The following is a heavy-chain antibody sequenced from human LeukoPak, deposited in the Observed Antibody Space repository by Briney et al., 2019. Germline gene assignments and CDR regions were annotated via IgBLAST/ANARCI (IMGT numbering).Heavy chain of an antibody. J-gene: IGHJ5*02. CDR1: GGSVNGYY. Sequence: PSETLSLTCTVSGGSVNGYYWSWIRQPPGKGLEWVGYTYYTESTNYNPSLKSRVTISLDTSKNQFSLKLSSVAAADTAVYYCARDRWFDTWGQGTLVTVSS. CDR2: TYYTEST. CDR3: ARDRWFDT. V-gene: IGHV4-59*02.